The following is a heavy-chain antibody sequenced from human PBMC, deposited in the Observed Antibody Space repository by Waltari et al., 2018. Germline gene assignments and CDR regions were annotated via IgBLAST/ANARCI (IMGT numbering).Heavy chain of an antibody. CDR2: INAGNGNT. V-gene: IGHV1-3*01. D-gene: IGHD4-17*01. Sequence: QVQLVQSGAEVKKPGASVKVSCKASGYTFTSYAIHWVRQAPGQRLEWMGWINAGNGNTKYSQKFQGRVTITRDTSASTAYMELSSLRSEDTAVYYCARSPATVTSPFDYWGQGTLVTVSS. J-gene: IGHJ4*02. CDR3: ARSPATVTSPFDY. CDR1: GYTFTSYA.